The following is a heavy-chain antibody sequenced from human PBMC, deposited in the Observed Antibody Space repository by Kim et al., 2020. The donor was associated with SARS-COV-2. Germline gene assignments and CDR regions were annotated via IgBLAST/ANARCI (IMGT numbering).Heavy chain of an antibody. J-gene: IGHJ4*02. CDR3: AKAEAYDY. Sequence: GSNKYDAAHVKGRFTISRENSQNTLYLQMNSLRAEDTAVYYCAKAEAYDYWGQGTLVTVSS. CDR2: GSNK. V-gene: IGHV3-30*02.